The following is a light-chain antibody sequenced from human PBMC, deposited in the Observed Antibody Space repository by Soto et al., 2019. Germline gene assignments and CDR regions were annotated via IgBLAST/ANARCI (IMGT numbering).Light chain of an antibody. Sequence: DIQMTQSPSTLSASVGDRVTITCRASQSISSWLAWYQQKPGKAPKLLIYEESTLHSGVPSRFSGRKSGTQFTLTVDSLQPEDFATYYCQQVKTYPRTFGGGTKVDI. J-gene: IGKJ4*01. CDR3: QQVKTYPRT. CDR2: EES. CDR1: QSISSW. V-gene: IGKV1-5*01.